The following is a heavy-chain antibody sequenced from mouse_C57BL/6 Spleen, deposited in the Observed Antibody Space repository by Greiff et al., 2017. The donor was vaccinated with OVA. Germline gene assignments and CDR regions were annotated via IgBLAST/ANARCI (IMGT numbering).Heavy chain of an antibody. Sequence: VQLQQSGPELVKPGASVKIPCKASGYTFTDYNMDWVKQSHGKSLEWIGDINPNNGGTIYNQKFKGKATLTVDKSSSTAYMELRSLTSEDTAFYYGARKTTQALFAYWGQGTLGTVSA. V-gene: IGHV1-18*01. J-gene: IGHJ3*01. CDR2: INPNNGGT. D-gene: IGHD3-2*02. CDR3: ARKTTQALFAY. CDR1: GYTFTDYN.